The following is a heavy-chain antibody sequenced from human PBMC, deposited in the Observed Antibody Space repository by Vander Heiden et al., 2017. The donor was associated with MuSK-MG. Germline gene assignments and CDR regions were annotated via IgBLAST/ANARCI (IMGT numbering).Heavy chain of an antibody. CDR2: IYYSGST. V-gene: IGHV4-31*03. D-gene: IGHD3-9*01. J-gene: IGHJ4*02. Sequence: QVQLQESGPGLVTPSQTLSITCTVSGGSTSSRGYHCGWIRQHPGKGLEWIGYIYYSGSTYYNPSLKSRVTISVDTSKNQFSLKLSSVTAADTAVYYCARRPRVYDILTGYYPGTYDYWGQGTLVTVSS. CDR1: GGSTSSRGYH. CDR3: ARRPRVYDILTGYYPGTYDY.